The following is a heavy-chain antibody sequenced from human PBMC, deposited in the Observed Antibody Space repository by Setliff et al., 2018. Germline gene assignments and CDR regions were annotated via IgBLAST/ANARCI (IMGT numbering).Heavy chain of an antibody. V-gene: IGHV4-34*01. CDR2: INHTGGT. CDR3: ARHEFVGGYYGSVTYRHFDY. D-gene: IGHD3-10*01. J-gene: IGHJ4*02. CDR1: GGSFSGSF. Sequence: KTSETLSLTCAVYGGSFSGSFWSWIRQPPGKGLEWIGEINHTGGTNYTPSLKSRVTISVDTSKNQFSLQVTSLAATDTALYFCARHEFVGGYYGSVTYRHFDYWGQGILVTVSS.